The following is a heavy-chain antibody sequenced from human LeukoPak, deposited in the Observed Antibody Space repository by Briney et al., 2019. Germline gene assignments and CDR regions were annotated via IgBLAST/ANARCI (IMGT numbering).Heavy chain of an antibody. CDR3: AKEREGYSGYDPPRRRYYYYYYMGV. Sequence: PSETLSLTCTVSGGSISSYYWSWIRQPPGKGLEWIGYIYYSGSTNYNPSLKSRVTISVDTSKNQFSLKLSSVTAADTAVYYCAKEREGYSGYDPPRRRYYYYYYMGVWGKGPTVNVYS. CDR2: IYYSGST. J-gene: IGHJ6*03. D-gene: IGHD5-12*01. CDR1: GGSISSYY. V-gene: IGHV4-59*01.